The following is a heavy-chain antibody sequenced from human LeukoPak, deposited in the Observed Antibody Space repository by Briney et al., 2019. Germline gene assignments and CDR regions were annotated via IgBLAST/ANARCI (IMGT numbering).Heavy chain of an antibody. CDR2: INHSGST. CDR1: GGSFSGYY. Sequence: SETLSLTCAVYGGSFSGYYWSWIRQPPGKGLEWIGEINHSGSTNYNPSLKSRVTISVDTSKNQFSLKLSSVTAADTAVYYCARHYYDSSGYYDWGQGTLVTVSS. D-gene: IGHD3-22*01. V-gene: IGHV4-34*01. CDR3: ARHYYDSSGYYD. J-gene: IGHJ4*02.